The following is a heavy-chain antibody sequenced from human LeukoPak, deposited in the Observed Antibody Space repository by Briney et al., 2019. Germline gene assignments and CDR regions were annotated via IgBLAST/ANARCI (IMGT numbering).Heavy chain of an antibody. J-gene: IGHJ4*02. CDR3: ARTSGYLNY. D-gene: IGHD3-22*01. CDR1: GGSFSGYY. CDR2: INHSGST. V-gene: IGHV4-34*01. Sequence: SETLSLTCAVYGGSFSGYYWSWIRQPPGKGLEWIGEINHSGSTNYNPSLKSRVTISVDTSKNQFSLKLSSVTAADTAVYYCARTSGYLNYWGQGTLDTVSS.